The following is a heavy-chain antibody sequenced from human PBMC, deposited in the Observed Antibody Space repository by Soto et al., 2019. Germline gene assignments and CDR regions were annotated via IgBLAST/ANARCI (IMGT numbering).Heavy chain of an antibody. CDR1: GFTFSSYA. Sequence: QVQLVESGGGVVQPGRSLRLSCAASGFTFSSYAMHWVRQAPGKGLEWVAVISYDGSNKYYADSVKGRFTISRDNSKNTMYLQMNSLRAEDTAVYCCAREKQWLAVYYYYYGMDVWGQGTTVTVSS. J-gene: IGHJ6*02. V-gene: IGHV3-30-3*01. CDR3: AREKQWLAVYYYYYGMDV. D-gene: IGHD6-19*01. CDR2: ISYDGSNK.